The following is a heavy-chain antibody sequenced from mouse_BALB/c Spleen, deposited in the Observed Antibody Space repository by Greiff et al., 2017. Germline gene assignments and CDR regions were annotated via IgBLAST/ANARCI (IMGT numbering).Heavy chain of an antibody. CDR1: GYAFTNYL. J-gene: IGHJ4*01. V-gene: IGHV1-54*01. CDR2: INPGSGGT. D-gene: IGHD1-1*01. Sequence: VQLQQSGAELVRPGTSVKVSCKASGYAFTNYLIEWVKQRPGQGLEWIGVINPGSGGTNYNEKFKGKATLTADKSSSTAYMQLSSLTSDDSAVYFCARTLRDYGSRGYAMDYWGQGTSVTVSS. CDR3: ARTLRDYGSRGYAMDY.